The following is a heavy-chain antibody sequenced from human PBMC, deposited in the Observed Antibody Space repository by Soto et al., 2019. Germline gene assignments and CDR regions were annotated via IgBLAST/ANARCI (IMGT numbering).Heavy chain of an antibody. V-gene: IGHV4-59*08. CDR3: AFWVAAAVSNWFYP. CDR1: GGSMISYY. D-gene: IGHD6-13*01. Sequence: SETLSLTCTVSGGSMISYYWSWIRQPPGRGLEWIGYIYYSGSTNYNPSLKSRVTISVDTSKNQFSLKLSSVTAADTAVYYCAFWVAAAVSNWFYPWGQGTLVTVSS. CDR2: IYYSGST. J-gene: IGHJ5*02.